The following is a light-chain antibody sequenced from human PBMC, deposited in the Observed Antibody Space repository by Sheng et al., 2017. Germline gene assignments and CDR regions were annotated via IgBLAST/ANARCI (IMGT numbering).Light chain of an antibody. V-gene: IGKV3-11*01. CDR1: QSVITH. Sequence: EIVLTQSPATLSLFPGERATLSCRASQSVITHLVWYQQKPGQSPGLLIYDASKRATGIPARFSGSGSGTEFTLTISGLEPEDFAVYYCQQRINWPLTFGGGTKVEIK. CDR3: QQRINWPLT. CDR2: DAS. J-gene: IGKJ4*01.